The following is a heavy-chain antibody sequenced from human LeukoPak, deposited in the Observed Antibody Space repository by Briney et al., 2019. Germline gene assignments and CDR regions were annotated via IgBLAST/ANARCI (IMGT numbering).Heavy chain of an antibody. J-gene: IGHJ4*02. D-gene: IGHD4-17*01. CDR3: AKREKGTTGRFFDY. Sequence: GGSLGLSCAASGFTFTNYAMTWVRQAPGKGMEWVSGISEGVGNTYYADSVKGRFTISRDHSKNTLYLQMNSLGAEDTALYYCAKREKGTTGRFFDYWGQGTLVTVSS. CDR1: GFTFTNYA. V-gene: IGHV3-23*01. CDR2: ISEGVGNT.